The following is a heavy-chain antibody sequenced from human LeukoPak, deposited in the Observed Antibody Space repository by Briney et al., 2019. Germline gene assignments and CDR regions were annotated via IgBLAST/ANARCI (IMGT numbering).Heavy chain of an antibody. J-gene: IGHJ4*02. V-gene: IGHV5-51*01. CDR3: ARHEIYSDSFFDY. Sequence: GESLKISCQGFGYKFAGYWIGWVRQMPGKGLEWMGIIYIGDSDTRYSPSFRGQVTISADKSISTAYLQWSSLKASDTAVYYCARHEIYSDSFFDYWGQGTLVTVSS. D-gene: IGHD4-11*01. CDR1: GYKFAGYW. CDR2: IYIGDSDT.